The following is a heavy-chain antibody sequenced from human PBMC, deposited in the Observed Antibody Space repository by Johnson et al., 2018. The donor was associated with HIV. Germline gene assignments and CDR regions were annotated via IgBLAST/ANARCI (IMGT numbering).Heavy chain of an antibody. D-gene: IGHD1-26*01. CDR2: IKQDGSEK. CDR3: ARAGATAAFDI. J-gene: IGHJ3*02. V-gene: IGHV3-7*05. Sequence: VQLVESGGGLAQPGGSLRLSCAAFGFTFSYYGMHWVRQAPGKGLEWVANIKQDGSEKYYVDSVQGRFTISRDNAKNSLYLQMNSLRAEDTAVYYCARAGATAAFDIWGQGTMVTVSS. CDR1: GFTFSYYG.